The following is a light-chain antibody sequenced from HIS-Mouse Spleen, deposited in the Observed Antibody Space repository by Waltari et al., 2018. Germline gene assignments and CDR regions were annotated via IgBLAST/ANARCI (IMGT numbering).Light chain of an antibody. J-gene: IGLJ1*01. CDR3: AAWDDSLNGNYV. Sequence: QSVLTQPPSASGTPGPGVTLSCPGSSSNLGSNPGNCYQQLPGPAPKLLIYSNNQRPSGVPDRFSGSKSGTSASLAISGLQSEDEADYYCAAWDDSLNGNYVFGTGTKVTVL. V-gene: IGLV1-44*01. CDR2: SNN. CDR1: SSNLGSNP.